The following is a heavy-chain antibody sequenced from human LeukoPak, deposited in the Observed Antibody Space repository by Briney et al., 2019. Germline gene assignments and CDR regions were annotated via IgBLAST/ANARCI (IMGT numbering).Heavy chain of an antibody. Sequence: SGTLSLTCAVSGGSISSTNWWSWVRQPPGKWLEWIGETYHSGSTNFNPSLKSRVTISVNKSKNQFSLKLNSVTAADTAVYYCARGGYDSSGYSFDYWGLGTLVTVSS. CDR3: ARGGYDSSGYSFDY. V-gene: IGHV4-4*02. CDR1: GGSISSTNW. J-gene: IGHJ4*02. D-gene: IGHD3-22*01. CDR2: TYHSGST.